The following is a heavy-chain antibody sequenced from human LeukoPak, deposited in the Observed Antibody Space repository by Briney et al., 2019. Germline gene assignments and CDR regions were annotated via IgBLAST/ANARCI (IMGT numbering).Heavy chain of an antibody. CDR2: ISYDGSNK. CDR1: GFTFSSYG. CDR3: HRRAFDI. Sequence: GGSLRLSCTASGFTFSSYGMHWVRQAPGKGLEWVAVISYDGSNKYYADSVKGRFTISRDNSKNTLYLQMNSLRAEDTAVYYCHRRAFDIWGQGTMVTVSS. V-gene: IGHV3-30*03. J-gene: IGHJ3*02.